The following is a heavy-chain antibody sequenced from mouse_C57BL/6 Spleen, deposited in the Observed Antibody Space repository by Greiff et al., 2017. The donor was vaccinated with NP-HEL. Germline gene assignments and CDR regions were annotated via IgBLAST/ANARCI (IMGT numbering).Heavy chain of an antibody. CDR2: IYPGSGST. J-gene: IGHJ1*03. CDR1: GYTFTSYW. V-gene: IGHV1-55*01. CDR3: AREGGYFDV. Sequence: QVHVKQSGAELVKPGASVKMSCKASGYTFTSYWITWVKQRPGQGLEWIGDIYPGSGSTNYNEKFKSKATLTVDTSSSTAYMQLSSLTSEDSAVYYCAREGGYFDVWGTGTTVTVSS.